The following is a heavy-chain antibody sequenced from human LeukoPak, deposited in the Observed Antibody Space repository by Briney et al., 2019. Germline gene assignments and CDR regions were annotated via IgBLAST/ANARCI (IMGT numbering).Heavy chain of an antibody. Sequence: SETLSLTCAVYGGSPSGYYWSWIRQPPGKGLEWIGEINHSGSTNYNPSLKSRVTISVDTSKNQFSLKLSSVTAADTAVYYCASRPAYYYYYYGMDVWGQGTTVTVSS. V-gene: IGHV4-34*01. CDR3: ASRPAYYYYYYGMDV. CDR1: GGSPSGYY. J-gene: IGHJ6*02. D-gene: IGHD2-2*01. CDR2: INHSGST.